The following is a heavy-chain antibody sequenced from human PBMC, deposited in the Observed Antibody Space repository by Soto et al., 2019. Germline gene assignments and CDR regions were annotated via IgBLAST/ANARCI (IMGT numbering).Heavy chain of an antibody. CDR2: INYSGST. CDR1: GGSISGYY. J-gene: IGHJ3*02. D-gene: IGHD3-9*01. Sequence: SETLSLTCTVSGGSISGYYWSWIRQPPGKRLEWIGYINYSGSTNYNPSLKSRVTISVDTSKKQFSLKLGSVTAADTAVYYCARYFDWPSAFDTWGQGTMVTV. V-gene: IGHV4-59*01. CDR3: ARYFDWPSAFDT.